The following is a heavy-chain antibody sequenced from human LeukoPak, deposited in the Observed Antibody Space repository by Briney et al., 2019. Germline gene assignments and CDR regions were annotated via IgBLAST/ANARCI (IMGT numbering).Heavy chain of an antibody. CDR1: IDSFSNYH. J-gene: IGHJ5*02. CDR2: VNESGGT. CDR3: ARGQGASVPQVGKNWFDP. Sequence: PSETLSLTCAVYIDSFSNYHWNWIRQTPAKGMEWIGEVNESGGTNISPSLRSRVILSVDTSKNQFSLKLISVTVADTAIYYCARGQGASVPQVGKNWFDPWGQGTRVTVSS. D-gene: IGHD1-26*01. V-gene: IGHV4-34*01.